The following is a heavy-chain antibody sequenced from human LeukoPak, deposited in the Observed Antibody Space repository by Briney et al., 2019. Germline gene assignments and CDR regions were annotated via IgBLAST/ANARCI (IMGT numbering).Heavy chain of an antibody. V-gene: IGHV3-30*03. Sequence: GGSLRLSCAASGFTFSNYGMHWVRQAPGKGLEWVAVISYDGSNQYYADSVKGRFTISRDNSKNTLYLQMNSLRSEDTGVYYCARAEGNQWLPPYFDYWGQGTQVTVSS. CDR1: GFTFSNYG. CDR2: ISYDGSNQ. J-gene: IGHJ4*02. CDR3: ARAEGNQWLPPYFDY. D-gene: IGHD6-19*01.